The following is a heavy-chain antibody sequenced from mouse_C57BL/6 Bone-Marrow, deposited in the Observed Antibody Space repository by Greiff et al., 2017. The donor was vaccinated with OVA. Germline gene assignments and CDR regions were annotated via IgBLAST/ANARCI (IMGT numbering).Heavy chain of an antibody. CDR2: IDPENGDT. D-gene: IGHD1-1*01. Sequence: VQLQQSGAELVRPGASVKLSCTASGFNIKDDYMHWVKQRPEQGLEWIGWIDPENGDTEYASKFQGKATITADTSSNTAYLQLSSLTSEDTAVYYCTTRLRFPWFAYWGQGTLVTVSA. V-gene: IGHV14-4*01. J-gene: IGHJ3*01. CDR3: TTRLRFPWFAY. CDR1: GFNIKDDY.